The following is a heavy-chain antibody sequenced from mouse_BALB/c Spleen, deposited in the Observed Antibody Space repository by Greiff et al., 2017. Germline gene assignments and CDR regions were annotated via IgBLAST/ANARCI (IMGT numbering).Heavy chain of an antibody. D-gene: IGHD2-2*01. V-gene: IGHV14-3*02. Sequence: VQLQQSGAELVKPGASVKLSCTASGFNIKDTYMHWVKQRPEQGLEWIGRIDPANGNTKYDPKFQGKATITADTSSNTAYLQLSNLTSEDTAGYYCASYGYDGTFAYWGQGTLVTVSA. CDR2: IDPANGNT. CDR1: GFNIKDTY. CDR3: ASYGYDGTFAY. J-gene: IGHJ3*01.